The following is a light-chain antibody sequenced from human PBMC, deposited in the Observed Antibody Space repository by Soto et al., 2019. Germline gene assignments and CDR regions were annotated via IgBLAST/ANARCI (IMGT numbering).Light chain of an antibody. J-gene: IGLJ1*01. CDR2: EVS. CDR1: SSDVGGYNY. V-gene: IGLV2-14*01. Sequence: QSALTQPASVSGSPGQSITISCTGTSSDVGGYNYVSWSQHHPGKAPKLIIYEVSNRPSGASNRFSGSKSGNTASLTISGLQAEDEADYYCSSYTTINTYVFGTGTKVTVL. CDR3: SSYTTINTYV.